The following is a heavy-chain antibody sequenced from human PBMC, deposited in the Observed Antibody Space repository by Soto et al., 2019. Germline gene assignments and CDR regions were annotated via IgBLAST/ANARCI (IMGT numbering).Heavy chain of an antibody. Sequence: GGSLRLSCVASGFTFSRYGIHWVRQAPGKGLEWVAVMSFDGTNKYYAESVKGRFTISRDNSANTLYLQMNSLRHEDTAWYFCAKDWTFSCRDATCYQTPDSWGQGTLVTVSS. V-gene: IGHV3-30*18. CDR1: GFTFSRYG. CDR2: MSFDGTNK. J-gene: IGHJ4*02. CDR3: AKDWTFSCRDATCYQTPDS. D-gene: IGHD2-15*01.